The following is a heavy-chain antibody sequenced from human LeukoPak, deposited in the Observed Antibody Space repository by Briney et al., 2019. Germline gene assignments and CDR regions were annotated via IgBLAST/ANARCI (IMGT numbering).Heavy chain of an antibody. CDR2: MNPNSANT. J-gene: IGHJ4*02. Sequence: ASVKVSCKASGYTFTSYDINWVRQATGQGPEWMGWMNPNSANTGYAQKFQGRVTITRNTSISTAYMELSSLRSEDTAVYYCARGTVGATPNDYWGQGTLVTVSS. CDR1: GYTFTSYD. D-gene: IGHD1-26*01. V-gene: IGHV1-8*03. CDR3: ARGTVGATPNDY.